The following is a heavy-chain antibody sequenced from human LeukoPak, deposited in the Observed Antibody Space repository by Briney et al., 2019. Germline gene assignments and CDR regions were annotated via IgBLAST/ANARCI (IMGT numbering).Heavy chain of an antibody. CDR1: GFTLSSYT. V-gene: IGHV3-21*01. CDR3: ARGLSVAARFDY. J-gene: IGHJ4*02. D-gene: IGHD2-15*01. Sequence: GGSLRLSCAVSGFTLSSYTMNWVRQAPGKGLEWVSFISSSSSYIYYADSVKGRFTISRDNAKNSLYLQMNSLRAEDTAAYYCARGLSVAARFDYWGQGTLVTVSS. CDR2: ISSSSSYI.